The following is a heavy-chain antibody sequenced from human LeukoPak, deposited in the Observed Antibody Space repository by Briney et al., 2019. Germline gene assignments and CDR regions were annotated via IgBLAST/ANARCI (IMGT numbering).Heavy chain of an antibody. V-gene: IGHV1-2*02. Sequence: ASVTVSCKASGYTFTGYYMYWVRQAPGQGLEWMGWINPNSGGTNYAQKFQGRVTMTRDTSISTAYMELSRLRSDDTAVYYCARSGDSSGWYVWFDPWGQGTLVTVSS. D-gene: IGHD6-19*01. J-gene: IGHJ5*02. CDR3: ARSGDSSGWYVWFDP. CDR1: GYTFTGYY. CDR2: INPNSGGT.